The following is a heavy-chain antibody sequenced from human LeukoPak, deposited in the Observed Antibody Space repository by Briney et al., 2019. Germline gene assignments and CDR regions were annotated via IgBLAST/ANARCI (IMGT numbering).Heavy chain of an antibody. Sequence: GASVKVSCKASGYTFTSYGISWVRQAPGQGLEWMGWISAYNGNTNYAQKLQGRVTMTTDTSTSTAYMELRSLRSDDTSVYYCAADKAYDILAMDVWGKGTTVTISS. CDR1: GYTFTSYG. V-gene: IGHV1-18*01. J-gene: IGHJ6*04. CDR3: AADKAYDILAMDV. CDR2: ISAYNGNT. D-gene: IGHD3-9*01.